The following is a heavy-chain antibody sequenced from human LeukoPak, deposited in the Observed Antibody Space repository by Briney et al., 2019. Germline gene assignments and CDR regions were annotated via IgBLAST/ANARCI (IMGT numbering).Heavy chain of an antibody. CDR1: GFTFSTYS. D-gene: IGHD1-26*01. J-gene: IGHJ3*02. CDR2: INSSSTKI. CDR3: ARASVGATLTHAFDI. Sequence: KPGGSLGLSCAASGFTFSTYSMTWVRQAPGKGLEWVSSINSSSTKIYYVDSVKGRFTISRDNAKNSLYLQMNSLRAEDTAVYYCARASVGATLTHAFDIWGQGTLVTVSS. V-gene: IGHV3-21*01.